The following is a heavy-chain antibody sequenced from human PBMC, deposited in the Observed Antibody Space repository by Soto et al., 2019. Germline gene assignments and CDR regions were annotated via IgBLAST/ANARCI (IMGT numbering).Heavy chain of an antibody. J-gene: IGHJ5*02. Sequence: QVQLVQSGAEVKTPGSSVKVSCKASGGNFNSFSIDWVRQAPGQGLEWMGGIIPMSGRPNYAQRFQGRVTFSADKSTNTVYMEVNSLTYEDTAVYYCTRRGRQSANWFDPWGQGPLVNVSS. CDR3: TRRGRQSANWFDP. V-gene: IGHV1-69*06. CDR1: GGNFNSFS. CDR2: IIPMSGRP.